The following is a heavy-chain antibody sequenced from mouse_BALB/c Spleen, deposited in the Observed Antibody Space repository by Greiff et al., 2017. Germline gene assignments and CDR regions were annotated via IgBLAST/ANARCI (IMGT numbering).Heavy chain of an antibody. Sequence: EVKLVESGGGLVQPGGSRKLSCAASGFTFSSFGMHWVRQAPEKGLEWVAYISSGSSTIYYADTVKGRFTISRDNPKNTLYLQMSSLKSEDTAMYYCTRDRRDGYYFDYWGQGTTLTVSS. CDR1: GFTFSSFG. J-gene: IGHJ2*01. V-gene: IGHV5-17*02. D-gene: IGHD2-3*01. CDR2: ISSGSSTI. CDR3: TRDRRDGYYFDY.